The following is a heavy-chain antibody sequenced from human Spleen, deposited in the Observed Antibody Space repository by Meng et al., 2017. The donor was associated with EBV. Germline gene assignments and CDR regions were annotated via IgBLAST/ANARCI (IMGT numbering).Heavy chain of an antibody. D-gene: IGHD2-8*02. CDR3: ARYGGTGTYHFDY. CDR1: GGSISSGAYA. J-gene: IGHJ4*02. V-gene: IGHV4-30-2*01. CDR2: IYNSGST. Sequence: QLQLQESGSGLVKPSQTLSLTCAVSGGSISSGAYAWSWIRQPPGKGLEWIGYIYNSGSTYYNPSLKSPVTISVDRSKNQFSLKLSSVTAADTAVYYCARYGGTGTYHFDYWGQGTLGTVDS.